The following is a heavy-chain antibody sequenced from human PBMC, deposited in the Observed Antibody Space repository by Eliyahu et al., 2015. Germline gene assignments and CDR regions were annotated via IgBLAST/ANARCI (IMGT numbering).Heavy chain of an antibody. CDR2: ISYSGST. CDR1: DVSDDPFSDYY. J-gene: IGHJ6*02. V-gene: IGHV4-59*13. D-gene: IGHD4-23*01. CDR3: GREGGNSTSPWHYYGLDV. Sequence: QVQLQESDPGLVKPSETLSLTCTVSDVSDDPFSDYYWSWIRQPPGKGLEWIGDISYSGSTKYNPSVKSRVTISLDTSKRQFSLKLDSVTAADTAVYFCGREGGNSTSPWHYYGLDVWGQGTTVTVSS.